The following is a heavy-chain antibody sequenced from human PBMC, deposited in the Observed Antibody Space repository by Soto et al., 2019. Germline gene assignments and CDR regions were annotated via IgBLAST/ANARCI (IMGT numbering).Heavy chain of an antibody. CDR3: AWLELRAHDAFDI. CDR1: GFTFSSYE. D-gene: IGHD1-7*01. Sequence: GGSLRLSCAASGFTFSSYEMNWVRQAPGKGLEWFSYISSSGSTIYYADSVKGRFTISRDNAKNSLYLQMNSLRAEDTAVYYCAWLELRAHDAFDIWGQGTMGTVSS. CDR2: ISSSGSTI. V-gene: IGHV3-48*03. J-gene: IGHJ3*02.